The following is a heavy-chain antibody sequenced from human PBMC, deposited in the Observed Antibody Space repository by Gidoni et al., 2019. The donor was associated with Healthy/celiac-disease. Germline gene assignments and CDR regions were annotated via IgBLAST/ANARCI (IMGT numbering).Heavy chain of an antibody. CDR3: AKRGGYYGSGTFRY. CDR1: GFTFSSYG. D-gene: IGHD3-10*01. Sequence: QVQLVESGGGVVQPGRSLSLSCAASGFTFSSYGMHWVRQAPGKGLEWVAVISYDGSNKYYADSVKGRFTISRDNSKNTLYLQMNSLRAEDTAVYYCAKRGGYYGSGTFRYWGQGTLVTVSS. J-gene: IGHJ4*02. CDR2: ISYDGSNK. V-gene: IGHV3-30*18.